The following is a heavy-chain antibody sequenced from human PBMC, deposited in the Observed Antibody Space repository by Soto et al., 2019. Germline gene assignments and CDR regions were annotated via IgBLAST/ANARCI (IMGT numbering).Heavy chain of an antibody. CDR3: ARDQSSSPAFDY. D-gene: IGHD6-6*01. CDR1: GFTFTSSA. Sequence: ASVKVSCKASGFTFTSSAVQWVRQAPGQGLEWMGIIIASGGSTSYAQKFQGRVTMTRDTSTSTVYMELSSLRSEDTAVYYCARDQSSSPAFDYWGQGTLVTVSS. J-gene: IGHJ4*02. V-gene: IGHV1-46*01. CDR2: IIASGGST.